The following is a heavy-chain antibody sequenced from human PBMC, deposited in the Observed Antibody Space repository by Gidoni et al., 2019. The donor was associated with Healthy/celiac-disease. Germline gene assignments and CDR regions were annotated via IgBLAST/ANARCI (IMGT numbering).Heavy chain of an antibody. CDR2: INHIGST. CDR3: ARGRGYSYGRTFDY. J-gene: IGHJ4*02. V-gene: IGHV4-34*01. D-gene: IGHD5-18*01. CDR1: GCSCSGYY. Sequence: QVQLQQLVAGLLKSSETLSLTCAVYGCSCSGYYWSWLRQPPGKGLEWIGEINHIGSTNYNPSLKSRVTISVDTSKNQFSLRVRFVTAADTAVYYCARGRGYSYGRTFDYWGQGTLVTVSS.